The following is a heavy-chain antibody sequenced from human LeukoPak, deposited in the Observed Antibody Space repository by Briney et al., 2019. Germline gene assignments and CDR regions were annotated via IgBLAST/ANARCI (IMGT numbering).Heavy chain of an antibody. CDR1: GFSLRNYG. CDR2: ISYDGSDK. V-gene: IGHV3-30*03. J-gene: IGHJ5*02. D-gene: IGHD3-10*01. CDR3: VGVVRFHNWFDP. Sequence: GGSLRLSCAASGFSLRNYGIHWVRQAPGKGLEWVAVISYDGSDKHYADSVKGRFTISRDNSKNTLYLQMISLRAEDTAVYYCVGVVRFHNWFDPWGQGTLVIVSS.